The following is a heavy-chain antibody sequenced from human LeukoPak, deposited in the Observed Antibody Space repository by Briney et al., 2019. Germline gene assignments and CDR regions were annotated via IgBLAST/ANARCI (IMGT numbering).Heavy chain of an antibody. CDR2: IYHSGST. Sequence: PSETLSLTCAVSGGSISSGGYSWSWIRQPPGKGLEWIGYIYHSGSTYYNPSLKSRVTTSVDRSKNQFSLKLSSVTAADTAVYYCARDRAPRGYSYGSKGAYYYYGMDVWGQGTTVTVSS. V-gene: IGHV4-30-2*01. CDR3: ARDRAPRGYSYGSKGAYYYYGMDV. J-gene: IGHJ6*02. D-gene: IGHD5-18*01. CDR1: GGSISSGGYS.